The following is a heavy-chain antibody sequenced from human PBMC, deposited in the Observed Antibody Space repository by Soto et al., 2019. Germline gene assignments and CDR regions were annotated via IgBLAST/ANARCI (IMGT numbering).Heavy chain of an antibody. CDR2: IKEDGSEK. Sequence: GGSLRLSCAASGFTFSTYWMSWVRQAPGKGLECVAKIKEDGSEKCYVDSVKGRFTISRDNARNSLYLQMNTLRAEDTAVYYCARYQRSPDDWGQGTLVTVSS. J-gene: IGHJ4*02. V-gene: IGHV3-7*01. CDR1: GFTFSTYW. D-gene: IGHD1-26*01. CDR3: ARYQRSPDD.